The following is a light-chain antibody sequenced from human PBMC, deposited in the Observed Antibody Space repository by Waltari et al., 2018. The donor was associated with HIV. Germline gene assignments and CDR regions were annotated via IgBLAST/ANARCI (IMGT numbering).Light chain of an antibody. Sequence: ELVMTQSPATLSASPGERVTLSCSPSPSVRSNLAWSPQQPGQAPRPLISSASTRANCIPAGFGGSGSGTEFTLTISGLQSEEFAVFYGQEYNNWLAKTSGHGTTVEIK. CDR1: PSVRSN. CDR2: SAS. J-gene: IGKJ1*01. V-gene: IGKV3-15*01. CDR3: QEYNNWLAKT.